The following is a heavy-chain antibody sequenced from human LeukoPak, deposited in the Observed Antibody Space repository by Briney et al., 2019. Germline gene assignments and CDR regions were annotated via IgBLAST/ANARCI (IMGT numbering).Heavy chain of an antibody. V-gene: IGHV5-51*01. J-gene: IGHJ4*02. Sequence: GESLKISCKGSGYSFTSYWIGWVRQMPGKGLEGMGIIYPGDSDTRYSPSFQGQVTISAVKSISTAYLQWSSLKASDTAMYYCTRHCSSTSCYKRGDYWGQGTLVTVSS. CDR3: TRHCSSTSCYKRGDY. CDR1: GYSFTSYW. CDR2: IYPGDSDT. D-gene: IGHD2-2*02.